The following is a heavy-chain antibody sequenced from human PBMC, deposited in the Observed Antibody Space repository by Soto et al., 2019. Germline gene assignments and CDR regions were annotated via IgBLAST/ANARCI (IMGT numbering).Heavy chain of an antibody. CDR2: VSYDGSNK. D-gene: IGHD2-2*01. Sequence: PGGSLRLSCAASGFSFSNYDMHWVRQPPGKGLEWVAVVSYDGSNKYYADSVKGRFTISRDNSKNTLYLQMNSLRAEDTAVYYCARDRYSTTSCPGYWGQGTLVTVSS. J-gene: IGHJ4*02. V-gene: IGHV3-30-3*01. CDR3: ARDRYSTTSCPGY. CDR1: GFSFSNYD.